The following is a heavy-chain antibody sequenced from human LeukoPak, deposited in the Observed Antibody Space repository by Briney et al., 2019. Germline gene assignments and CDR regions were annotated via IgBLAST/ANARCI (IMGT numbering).Heavy chain of an antibody. J-gene: IGHJ4*02. CDR1: GFAFSTYA. Sequence: TGGSLRLSCAASGFAFSTYAMSWVRQAPGKGLEWASAISSSGDSKYYADSVKGRFTISRDNSKNTLYLLMNSLRAEDTAVYYCAKGKYSSGWYSIVDSWGQGTLVTVSS. D-gene: IGHD6-19*01. V-gene: IGHV3-23*01. CDR2: ISSSGDSK. CDR3: AKGKYSSGWYSIVDS.